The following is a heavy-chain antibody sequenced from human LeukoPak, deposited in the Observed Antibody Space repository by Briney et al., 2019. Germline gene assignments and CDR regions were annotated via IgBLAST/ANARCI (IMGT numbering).Heavy chain of an antibody. CDR2: ISSSGRTT. CDR3: ARDGTPNYRSGWVYMDV. CDR1: GFTFSSYE. J-gene: IGHJ6*03. Sequence: GGSLRLSCAASGFTFSSYEMNWVRQAPGKGLEWVSYISSSGRTTYYADSVKGRFTISRDNAKNSLYLQMNSLRAEDTAVYYCARDGTPNYRSGWVYMDVWGKGTTVTISS. V-gene: IGHV3-48*03. D-gene: IGHD6-25*01.